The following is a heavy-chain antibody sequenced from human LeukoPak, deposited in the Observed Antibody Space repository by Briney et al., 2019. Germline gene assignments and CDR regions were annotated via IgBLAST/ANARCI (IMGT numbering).Heavy chain of an antibody. CDR3: AKTSGSGSYYALGY. Sequence: PGGSLRLSCAASGFTFNSFAMTWARQAPGKGLEWVSAISDSGAATFYADSVKGRFTISRDNSKNTLYLEMNSLRAEDTALYYCAKTSGSGSYYALGYWGQGTLVTVSS. CDR1: GFTFNSFA. D-gene: IGHD3-10*01. CDR2: ISDSGAAT. V-gene: IGHV3-23*01. J-gene: IGHJ4*02.